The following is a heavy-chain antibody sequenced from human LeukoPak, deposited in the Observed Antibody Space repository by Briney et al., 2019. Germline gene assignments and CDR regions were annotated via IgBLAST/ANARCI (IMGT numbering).Heavy chain of an antibody. J-gene: IGHJ3*02. V-gene: IGHV4-30-2*01. CDR3: ASWDDGARPRAFDI. CDR2: IYHSGST. CDR1: GGSISSGGYY. Sequence: SETLSLTCTVSGGSISSGGYYWSWIRQPPGKGLEWIGYIYHSGSTYYNPSLKSRVTISVDRSKNQFSLKLSSVTAADTAVYYCASWDDGARPRAFDIWGQGTMVTVSS. D-gene: IGHD1-26*01.